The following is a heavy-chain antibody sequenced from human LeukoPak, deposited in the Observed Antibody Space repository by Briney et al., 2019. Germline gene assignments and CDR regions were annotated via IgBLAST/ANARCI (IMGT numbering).Heavy chain of an antibody. J-gene: IGHJ5*02. Sequence: PSETLSLTCAVYGGSFSGYYWSWIRQPPGKGLEWIGEINHSGSTNYNPSLKSRVTISVETSKNQFSLKLSSVTAADTAVYYCARAVGCSSTSCYLGWFDPWGQGTLVTVSS. V-gene: IGHV4-34*01. CDR3: ARAVGCSSTSCYLGWFDP. D-gene: IGHD2-2*01. CDR1: GGSFSGYY. CDR2: INHSGST.